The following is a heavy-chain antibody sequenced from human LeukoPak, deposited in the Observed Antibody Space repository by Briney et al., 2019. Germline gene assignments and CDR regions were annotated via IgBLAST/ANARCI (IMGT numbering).Heavy chain of an antibody. D-gene: IGHD1-26*01. V-gene: IGHV1-2*02. Sequence: ASVKVSCKASGYIFTDYYMHWVRQAPGQGLEWMGWINPNSGGTNFAQKFQGRVTMTRDTSISTAYMDLSRLRSDDTAVYYCARSRIGSQFDFWGQGTLVIVSS. J-gene: IGHJ4*02. CDR1: GYIFTDYY. CDR3: ARSRIGSQFDF. CDR2: INPNSGGT.